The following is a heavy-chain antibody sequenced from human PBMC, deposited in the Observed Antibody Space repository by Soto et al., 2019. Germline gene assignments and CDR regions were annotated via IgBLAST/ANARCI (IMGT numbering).Heavy chain of an antibody. CDR1: GGSVSSGSYY. J-gene: IGHJ6*02. V-gene: IGHV4-61*01. D-gene: IGHD6-6*01. Sequence: SETLSLTCTVSGGSVSSGSYYWSWIRQPPGKGLEWIGYIYYSGSTNYNPSLKSRVTISVDTSKNQFSLKLSSVTAADTAVYYCAGDRKIAARPNYYYYGMDVWGQGTTATVSS. CDR3: AGDRKIAARPNYYYYGMDV. CDR2: IYYSGST.